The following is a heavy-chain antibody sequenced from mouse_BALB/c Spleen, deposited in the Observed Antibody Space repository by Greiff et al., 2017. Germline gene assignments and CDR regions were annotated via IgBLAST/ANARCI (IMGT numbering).Heavy chain of an antibody. J-gene: IGHJ4*01. CDR3: ARRGDGYDGYAMDY. CDR2: ISSGGST. D-gene: IGHD2-2*01. CDR1: GFTFSSYA. Sequence: VKLVESGGGLVKPGGSLKLSCAASGFTFSSYAMSWVRQTPEKRLEWVASISSGGSTYYPDSVKGRFTISRDNARNILYLQMSSLRSEDTAMYYCARRGDGYDGYAMDYWGQGTSVTVSS. V-gene: IGHV5-6-5*01.